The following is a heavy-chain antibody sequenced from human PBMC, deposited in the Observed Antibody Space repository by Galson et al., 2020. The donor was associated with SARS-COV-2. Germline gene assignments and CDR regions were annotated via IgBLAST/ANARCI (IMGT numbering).Heavy chain of an antibody. D-gene: IGHD6-13*01. CDR2: INHSGST. CDR1: GGSFSGYY. Sequence: SETLTLTCAVYGGSFSGYYWSWIRKPPGKGLEWIGEINHSGSTNNNPSLKSRVTISVDTSKNQFSLKLSSVTAADTAVYYCARDGYSSSWYGFKGMDVWGQGTTVTVSS. J-gene: IGHJ6*02. V-gene: IGHV4-34*01. CDR3: ARDGYSSSWYGFKGMDV.